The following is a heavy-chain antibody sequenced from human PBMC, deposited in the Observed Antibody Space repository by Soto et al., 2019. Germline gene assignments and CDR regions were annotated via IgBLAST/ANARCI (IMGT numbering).Heavy chain of an antibody. J-gene: IGHJ6*02. CDR3: ARFRGSYGMDV. D-gene: IGHD3-10*01. CDR1: GGTFSSYT. Sequence: QVQLVQSGAEVKKPGSSVKVSCKASGGTFSSYTISWVRQAPGQGLEWMGRIIPILGIPNYAKKVQGRVTITADKSTSTAYMELSSLRSEETAVYYCARFRGSYGMDVWGQGTTVTVSS. V-gene: IGHV1-69*02. CDR2: IIPILGIP.